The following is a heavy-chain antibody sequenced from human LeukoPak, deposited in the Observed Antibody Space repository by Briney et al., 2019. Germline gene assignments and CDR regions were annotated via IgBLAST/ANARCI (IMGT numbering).Heavy chain of an antibody. CDR1: GGSISSYY. V-gene: IGHV4-59*08. CDR2: IYYSGST. CDR3: ARRFDP. Sequence: PSETLSLTCTVSGGSISSYYWSWIRQPPGKGLGWIGYIYYSGSTNYNPSLKSRVTISVDTSKNQFSLKLSSVTAADTAVYYCARRFDPWAREPWSPSPQ. J-gene: IGHJ5*02.